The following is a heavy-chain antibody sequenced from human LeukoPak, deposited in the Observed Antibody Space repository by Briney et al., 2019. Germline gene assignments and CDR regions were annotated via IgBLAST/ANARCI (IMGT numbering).Heavy chain of an antibody. Sequence: GGSLRLSCTASDSWMTWVRQAPGKGLEWVANIKQDGSEKYYVDSLKGRFTISRDNAKNSLYLQMNSLRAEDTAVYYCARDYSSGWLFDLWGRGTLVTVSS. V-gene: IGHV3-7*01. CDR1: DSW. J-gene: IGHJ2*01. CDR2: IKQDGSEK. D-gene: IGHD6-19*01. CDR3: ARDYSSGWLFDL.